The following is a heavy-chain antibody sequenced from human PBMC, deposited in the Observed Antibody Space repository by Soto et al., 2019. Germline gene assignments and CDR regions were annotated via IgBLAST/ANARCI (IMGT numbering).Heavy chain of an antibody. V-gene: IGHV4-59*01. D-gene: IGHD1-1*01. CDR1: GGSISSYY. CDR2: IYYSGST. CDR3: ARVRGLEQIWAWFDP. J-gene: IGHJ5*02. Sequence: SETLSLTCTVSGGSISSYYWSWIRQPPGKGLEWIGYIYYSGSTNYNPSLKSRVTISVDTSKNQFSLKLSSVTAADTAVYYCARVRGLEQIWAWFDPWGQGTLVTVSS.